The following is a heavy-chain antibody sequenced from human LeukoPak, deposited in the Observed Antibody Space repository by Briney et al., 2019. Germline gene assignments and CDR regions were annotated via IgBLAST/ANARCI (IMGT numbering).Heavy chain of an antibody. D-gene: IGHD6-13*01. CDR3: ARVSEYSSSWYGYSWFDP. Sequence: SETLSLTCTVSGGSISSYYWSWIRQPPGKGLEWIGYIYYSGSTNYNPSLKSRVTISVDTSKNQFSLKLSSVTAADTAVYYCARVSEYSSSWYGYSWFDPWGQGTLVTVSS. CDR1: GGSISSYY. V-gene: IGHV4-59*01. J-gene: IGHJ5*02. CDR2: IYYSGST.